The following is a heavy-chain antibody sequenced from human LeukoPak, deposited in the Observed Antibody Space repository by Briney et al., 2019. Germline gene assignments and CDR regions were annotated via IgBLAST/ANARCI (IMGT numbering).Heavy chain of an antibody. V-gene: IGHV1-69*13. CDR1: GGTFSSYA. Sequence: SVKVSCKASGGTFSSYAISWVRQAPGQGLEWMGGIIPVSGTANYAQKFQGRVTITADESTSTAYMELSSLRSEDTAVYYCARENVLLWFGEFGYFDYWGQGTLVTVSS. J-gene: IGHJ4*02. CDR3: ARENVLLWFGEFGYFDY. D-gene: IGHD3-10*01. CDR2: IIPVSGTA.